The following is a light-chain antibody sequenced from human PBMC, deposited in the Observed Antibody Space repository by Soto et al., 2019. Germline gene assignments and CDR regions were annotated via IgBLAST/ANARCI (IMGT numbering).Light chain of an antibody. J-gene: IGLJ3*02. Sequence: QTVVTQEPSFSVSPGRTVTLTCGLSSGSVSTSYYPSWYQQTPGQAPRTLIYNTNTRSSGVPARFSGSILGNKAALTITGAEPDDESDYYCVLYMGSGIWVFGGGTKVTVL. CDR2: NTN. V-gene: IGLV8-61*01. CDR3: VLYMGSGIWV. CDR1: SGSVSTSYY.